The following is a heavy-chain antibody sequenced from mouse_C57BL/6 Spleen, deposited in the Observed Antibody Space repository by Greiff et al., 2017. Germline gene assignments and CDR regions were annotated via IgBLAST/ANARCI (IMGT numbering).Heavy chain of an antibody. Sequence: QVTLKESGPGILQPSQTLSLTCSFSGFSLSTFGMGVGWIRQPSGKGLEWLVHIWWDDDKYYNPALRSRLTSSKDTSKNQVFLKIANVDTADTATYYCARIEGPDSSGPYYFDYWGQGTTLTVSS. V-gene: IGHV8-8*01. J-gene: IGHJ2*01. CDR2: IWWDDDK. CDR3: ARIEGPDSSGPYYFDY. D-gene: IGHD3-2*02. CDR1: GFSLSTFGMG.